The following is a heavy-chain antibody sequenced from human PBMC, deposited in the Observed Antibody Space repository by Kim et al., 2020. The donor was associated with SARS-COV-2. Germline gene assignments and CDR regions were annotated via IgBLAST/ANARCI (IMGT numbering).Heavy chain of an antibody. CDR3: ARGRYYGSGITGWFDP. Sequence: GGSLRLSCAASGFTFSSYGMHWVRQAPGKGLEWVAVIWYDGSNKYYADSVKGRFTISRDNSKNTLYLQMNSLRAEDTAVYYCARGRYYGSGITGWFDPWGQGTLVTVSS. D-gene: IGHD3-10*01. J-gene: IGHJ5*02. CDR2: IWYDGSNK. CDR1: GFTFSSYG. V-gene: IGHV3-33*01.